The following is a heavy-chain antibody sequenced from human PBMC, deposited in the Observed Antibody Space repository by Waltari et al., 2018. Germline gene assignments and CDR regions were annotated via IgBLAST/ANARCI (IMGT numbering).Heavy chain of an antibody. J-gene: IGHJ6*03. CDR3: AVAEEYYYYYMDV. D-gene: IGHD6-19*01. V-gene: IGHV1-2*06. Sequence: QVQLVQSGAEVKKPGASVKVSCKASGYTFTGYYMHWVRQAPGQGLEWVGRTNPNRGGTKSAQKFQGRVTMTRDTSISTAYMELSRLRSDDTAVYYCAVAEEYYYYYMDVWGKGTTVTVSS. CDR2: TNPNRGGT. CDR1: GYTFTGYY.